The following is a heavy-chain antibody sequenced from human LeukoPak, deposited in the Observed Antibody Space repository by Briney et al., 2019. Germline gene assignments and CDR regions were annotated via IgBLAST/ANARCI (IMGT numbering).Heavy chain of an antibody. J-gene: IGHJ4*02. CDR3: ARSVKGRRLLNY. CDR2: INHSGST. Sequence: SETLSLTCAVYGGSFSGYYWSWIRQPPGXGLEWIGEINHSGSTNYNPSLKSRVTISVDTSKNQSSLKLSSVTAADTAVYYCARSVKGRRLLNYWGQGTLVTVFS. CDR1: GGSFSGYY. V-gene: IGHV4-34*01. D-gene: IGHD4-17*01.